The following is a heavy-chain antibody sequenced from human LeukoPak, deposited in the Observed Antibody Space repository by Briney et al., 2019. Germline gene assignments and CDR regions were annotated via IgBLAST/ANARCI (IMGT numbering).Heavy chain of an antibody. CDR2: IIGSGDTA. CDR3: AKAAIYGDYSWFDA. D-gene: IGHD4-17*01. J-gene: IGHJ5*02. CDR1: GFTFSSYA. Sequence: GGSLRLSCAASGFTFSSYAMGWVRQGPGRGLEWVSTIIGSGDTAYYTDSVKGRFTLSRDNSKNTLYLQMNSLGAEDTAVYYCAKAAIYGDYSWFDAWGQGTLVTVSS. V-gene: IGHV3-23*01.